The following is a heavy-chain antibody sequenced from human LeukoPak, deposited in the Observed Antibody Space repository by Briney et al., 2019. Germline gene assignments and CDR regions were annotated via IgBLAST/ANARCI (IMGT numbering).Heavy chain of an antibody. CDR2: INVGNDNT. J-gene: IGHJ4*02. CDR1: GYTFTSYG. V-gene: IGHV1-3*01. Sequence: GASVKVSCKASGYTFTSYGISWVRQAPGQGLEWMGWINVGNDNTKYSQDFQGRVTITRDTSASTAYMELSSLRSEDTAVYYCARDSIWGSGTYGFDYWGQGALVTVSS. D-gene: IGHD1-26*01. CDR3: ARDSIWGSGTYGFDY.